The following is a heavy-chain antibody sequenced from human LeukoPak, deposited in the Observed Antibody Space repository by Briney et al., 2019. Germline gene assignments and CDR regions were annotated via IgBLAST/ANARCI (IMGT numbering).Heavy chain of an antibody. J-gene: IGHJ5*02. D-gene: IGHD2/OR15-2a*01. CDR3: ARGEKYYNWFDP. Sequence: SETLSLTCAVSGGSISSSNWWSWVRQPPGKGLEWIGSIYYSGSTYYNPSLKSRVTISVDTSKNQFSLKLSSVTAADTAVYYCARGEKYYNWFDPWGQGTLVTVSS. V-gene: IGHV4-4*02. CDR2: IYYSGST. CDR1: GGSISSSNW.